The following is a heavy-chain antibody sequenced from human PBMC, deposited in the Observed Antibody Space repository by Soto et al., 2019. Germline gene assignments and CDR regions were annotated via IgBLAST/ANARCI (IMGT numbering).Heavy chain of an antibody. CDR3: ARDGSGGSPYYYYYGMDV. J-gene: IGHJ6*02. CDR2: IWYDGSNK. D-gene: IGHD3-10*01. V-gene: IGHV3-33*01. Sequence: RGSLRLSCAASGFTFSSYVMHWVRQAPGKGLEWVAVIWYDGSNKYYADSVKGRFTISRDNSKNTLYLQMNSLRAEDTAVYYCARDGSGGSPYYYYYGMDVWGQGTTVTVSS. CDR1: GFTFSSYV.